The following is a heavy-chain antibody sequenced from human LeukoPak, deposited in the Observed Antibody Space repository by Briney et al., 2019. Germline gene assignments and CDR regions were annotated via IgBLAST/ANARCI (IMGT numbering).Heavy chain of an antibody. CDR1: GGSISSGDYY. CDR3: ARLIVGATAPVDY. Sequence: SQTLSLTCTVSGGSISSGDYYWSWIRQPPGKGLEWIGYIYYSGSTYYNPSLKSRVTISVDTSKNQFSLKLSSVTAADTAVYYCARLIVGATAPVDYWSQGTLVTVSS. V-gene: IGHV4-30-4*08. J-gene: IGHJ4*02. D-gene: IGHD1-26*01. CDR2: IYYSGST.